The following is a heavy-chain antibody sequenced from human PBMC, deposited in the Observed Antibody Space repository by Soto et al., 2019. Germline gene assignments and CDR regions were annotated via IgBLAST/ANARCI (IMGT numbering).Heavy chain of an antibody. D-gene: IGHD2-2*01. CDR2: ISVYNGNT. CDR1: GYTFTSSG. CDR3: ARGVVVPAATGKTWFDP. Sequence: ASVKVSCKASGYTFTSSGISWVRQAPGQGLEWMGWISVYNGNTNYAQKLQGRVSMTTDTSTSTAYMELRNLRSDDTAGYYCARGVVVPAATGKTWFDPWGQGTLVTVSS. J-gene: IGHJ5*02. V-gene: IGHV1-18*01.